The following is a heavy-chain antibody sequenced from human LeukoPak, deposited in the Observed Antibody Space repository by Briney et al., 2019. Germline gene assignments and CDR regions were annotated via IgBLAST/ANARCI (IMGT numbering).Heavy chain of an antibody. V-gene: IGHV4-34*01. J-gene: IGHJ4*02. D-gene: IGHD3-10*01. CDR1: GGSXXXXX. CDR2: XXXXGST. CDR3: ASPGGDEYYYGSGSQPRDY. Sequence: SETLSLTCAVYGGSXXXXXXXWIRQPPGXXLXXXXXXXXXGSTKYNPSLKSRVTXSVDTSKNQFSLKLSSVTAADTAMYYCASPGGDEYYYGSGSQPRDYWGQGTLVTVSS.